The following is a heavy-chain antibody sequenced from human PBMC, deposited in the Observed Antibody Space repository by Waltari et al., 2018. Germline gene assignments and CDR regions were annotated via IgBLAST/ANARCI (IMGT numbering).Heavy chain of an antibody. V-gene: IGHV3-7*01. CDR1: GLTFSSYW. Sequence: EVQLVESGGGLVQPGGSLRLSCAASGLTFSSYWMSWVRRAPGKGLEWVANIKQDGSEKYYVDSVKGRFTISRDNAKNSLYLQMNSLRAEDTAVYYCARLKRLVILFDYWGQGTLVTVSS. J-gene: IGHJ4*02. D-gene: IGHD3-9*01. CDR2: IKQDGSEK. CDR3: ARLKRLVILFDY.